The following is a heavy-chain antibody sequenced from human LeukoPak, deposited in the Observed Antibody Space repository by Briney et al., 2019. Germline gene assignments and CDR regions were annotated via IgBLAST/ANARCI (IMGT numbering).Heavy chain of an antibody. D-gene: IGHD6-19*01. CDR1: GFTFSSYA. CDR3: ARDGSGWYIDY. Sequence: GGSLRLSCAASGFTFSSYAMHWVRQAPGKGLEWVAVISCDGSNKYYADSVKGRFTISRDNSKNTLYLQMNSLRAEDTAVYYCARDGSGWYIDYWGQGTLVTVSS. V-gene: IGHV3-30-3*01. CDR2: ISCDGSNK. J-gene: IGHJ4*02.